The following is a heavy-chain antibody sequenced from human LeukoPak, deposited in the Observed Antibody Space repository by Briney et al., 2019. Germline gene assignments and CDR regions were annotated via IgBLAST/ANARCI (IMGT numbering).Heavy chain of an antibody. J-gene: IGHJ4*02. Sequence: GGSLRLSCAASGFTFSSYGMSWVRQAPGKGLEWVSAISGSGGSTYYADSVKGRFTISRDNSKNTLYLQMNSLRAEDTAVYYCARSQSSRQITIPKTRRYFDYGGQGGLVTVSS. D-gene: IGHD3-10*01. CDR1: GFTFSSYG. V-gene: IGHV3-23*01. CDR2: ISGSGGST. CDR3: ARSQSSRQITIPKTRRYFDY.